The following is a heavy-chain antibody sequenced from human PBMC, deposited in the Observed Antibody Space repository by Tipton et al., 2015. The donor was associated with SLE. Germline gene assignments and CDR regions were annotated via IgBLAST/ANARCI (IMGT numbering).Heavy chain of an antibody. D-gene: IGHD2-2*01. Sequence: TLSLTCTVSGDSIRSYSWSWIRQPAGKGLEWIGRINTGGTTNYNPSLRSRVTMSTDTSKNQFSLILDSVTAADTAAYYCARLLFPADQGAFDTWGQGTLVTVSS. V-gene: IGHV4-4*07. CDR3: ARLLFPADQGAFDT. J-gene: IGHJ3*02. CDR2: INTGGTT. CDR1: GDSIRSYS.